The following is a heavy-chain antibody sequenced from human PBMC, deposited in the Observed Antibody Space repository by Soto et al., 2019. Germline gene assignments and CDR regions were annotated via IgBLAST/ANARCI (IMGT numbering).Heavy chain of an antibody. CDR2: ISAHNGKT. CDR3: ARGRYGDY. Sequence: QAHLVQSGPEVKKPGASVKVSCKGSGYIFTSYGIAWVRQAPGQGLEWMGWISAHNGKTEYAQKFQGRVTVTRDTSTSTAYLELRSLRSGDTALYDCARGRYGDYWGQGALATVSS. J-gene: IGHJ4*02. D-gene: IGHD4-17*01. CDR1: GYIFTSYG. V-gene: IGHV1-18*01.